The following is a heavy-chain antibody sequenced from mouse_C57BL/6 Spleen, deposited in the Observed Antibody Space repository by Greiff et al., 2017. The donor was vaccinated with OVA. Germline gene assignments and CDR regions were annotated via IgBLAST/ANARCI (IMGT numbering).Heavy chain of an antibody. CDR3: TRSPPYYGSFFDY. V-gene: IGHV5-9-1*02. D-gene: IGHD1-1*01. Sequence: EVKLQESGEGLVKPGGSLKLSCAASGFTFSSYAMSWVRQTPEKRLEWVAYISSGGDYIYYADTVKGRFTISRDNARNTLYLQMSSLKSEDTAMYYCTRSPPYYGSFFDYWGQGTTLTVSS. CDR2: ISSGGDYI. CDR1: GFTFSSYA. J-gene: IGHJ2*01.